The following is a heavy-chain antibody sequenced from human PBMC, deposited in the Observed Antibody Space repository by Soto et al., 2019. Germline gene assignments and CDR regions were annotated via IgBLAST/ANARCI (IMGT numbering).Heavy chain of an antibody. CDR1: GYSFTSYW. D-gene: IGHD6-6*01. Sequence: GESLKISCKGSGYSFTSYWIGWVRQMPGKGLEWMGIIYPGDSDTRYSPSFQGQVTISADKSISTAYLQWSSLKASDTAMYYCARSGIAARPSSWFDPWGQGTLVTVYS. CDR3: ARSGIAARPSSWFDP. J-gene: IGHJ5*02. CDR2: IYPGDSDT. V-gene: IGHV5-51*01.